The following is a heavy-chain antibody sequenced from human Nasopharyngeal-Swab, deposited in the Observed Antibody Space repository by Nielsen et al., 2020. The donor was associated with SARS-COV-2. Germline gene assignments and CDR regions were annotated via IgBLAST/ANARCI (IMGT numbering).Heavy chain of an antibody. CDR1: GFTFSSYS. V-gene: IGHV3-21*01. J-gene: IGHJ4*02. D-gene: IGHD6-13*01. CDR2: IISSSSYI. Sequence: GESLKISCAASGFTFSSYSMNWVRQAPGKGLEWVSSIISSSSYIYYADSVNSPFTNSRDNAKKSLYLQMNSLRAEATAVYYCARLGWIAAAGTGKSDWGQGTLVTVSS. CDR3: ARLGWIAAAGTGKSD.